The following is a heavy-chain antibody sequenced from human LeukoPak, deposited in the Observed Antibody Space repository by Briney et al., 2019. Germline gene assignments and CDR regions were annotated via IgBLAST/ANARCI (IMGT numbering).Heavy chain of an antibody. CDR3: ARTRLHCSGGSCYGPATRYFDY. CDR2: INHSGST. J-gene: IGHJ4*02. CDR1: GGSFSGYY. V-gene: IGHV4-34*01. Sequence: SETLSLTCAVYGGSFSGYYWSWIRQPPGKGLEWIGEINHSGSTNYNPSLKSRVTISVDTSKNQFSLKLSSVTAADTAVHYCARTRLHCSGGSCYGPATRYFDYWGQGTLVTVSS. D-gene: IGHD2-15*01.